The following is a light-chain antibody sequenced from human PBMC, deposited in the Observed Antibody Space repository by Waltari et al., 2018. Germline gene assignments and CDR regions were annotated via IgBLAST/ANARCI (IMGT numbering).Light chain of an antibody. Sequence: DIQMTQSPSTLSASVGDRVTITCRASQSISTWLVWYQQKPGKAPKLLIYKASRLESGVPSRFSGSGTGTELTLTISSLQPDEFATYYCQQYDSSRTFGQGTKVEIK. J-gene: IGKJ1*01. CDR1: QSISTW. CDR3: QQYDSSRT. V-gene: IGKV1-5*03. CDR2: KAS.